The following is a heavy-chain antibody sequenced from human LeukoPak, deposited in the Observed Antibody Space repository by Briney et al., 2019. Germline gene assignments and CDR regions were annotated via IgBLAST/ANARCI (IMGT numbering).Heavy chain of an antibody. J-gene: IGHJ4*02. CDR1: XFTFSSXA. V-gene: IGHV3-23*01. CDR3: AKSLIPPYPHSSSWDY. D-gene: IGHD6-6*01. CDR2: ISFCGRST. Sequence: GGSLXXXXXXXXFTFSSXAXXWVRXXPGKXXXXVXAISFCGRSTYYADSVQARFTISRDNSKNTLYLQMNSLRAEDTAVYYCAKSLIPPYPHSSSWDYWGQGTLVTVSS.